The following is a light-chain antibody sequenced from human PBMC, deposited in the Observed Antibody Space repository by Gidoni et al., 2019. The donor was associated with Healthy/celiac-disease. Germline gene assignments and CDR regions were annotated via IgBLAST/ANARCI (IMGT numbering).Light chain of an antibody. CDR3: QQRSNWPPYT. V-gene: IGKV3-11*01. CDR1: QSVSSY. J-gene: IGKJ2*01. CDR2: DAS. Sequence: ELVLPQSPATLSLSPGERATLSCRASQSVSSYLAWYQQNPGQAPRLLIYDASNRATGIPARFSGSGSGTDFTLTISSLEPEDFAVYYCQQRSNWPPYTFGQGTKLEIK.